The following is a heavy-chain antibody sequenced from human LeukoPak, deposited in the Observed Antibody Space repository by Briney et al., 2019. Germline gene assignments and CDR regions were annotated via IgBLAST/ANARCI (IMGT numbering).Heavy chain of an antibody. V-gene: IGHV3-53*01. CDR1: GFTVSTNY. D-gene: IGHD2-15*01. Sequence: GGSLSCTCVASGFTVSTNYLNWVRQAPGKGLEWVSVIYSGGSTYYADSVKGRFTISRDNSKNTLYLQMNSLRAEDTAVYYCARGLAYCIGGSCRWRKGNLDTVSS. CDR2: IYSGGST. J-gene: IGHJ1*01. CDR3: ARGLAYCIGGSCR.